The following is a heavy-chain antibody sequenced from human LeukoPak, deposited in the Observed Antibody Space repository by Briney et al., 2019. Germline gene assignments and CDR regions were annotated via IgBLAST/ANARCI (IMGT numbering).Heavy chain of an antibody. CDR2: ISSSSSYI. CDR3: ARDLTLLDNDY. J-gene: IGHJ4*02. Sequence: GGSLRLSCAASGFTFSSYSMNWVRQAPGKGLEWVSSISSSSSYIYYADSVKGRFTISRDNAKNSLYLQMNSLRAEDTDVYYCARDLTLLDNDYWGQGTLVTVSS. V-gene: IGHV3-21*01. D-gene: IGHD2-15*01. CDR1: GFTFSSYS.